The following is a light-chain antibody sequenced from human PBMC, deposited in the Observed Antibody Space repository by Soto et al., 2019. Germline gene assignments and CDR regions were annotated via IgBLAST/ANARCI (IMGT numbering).Light chain of an antibody. J-gene: IGKJ1*01. CDR2: AAS. V-gene: IGKV1-39*01. CDR3: QQTYSTQGWT. Sequence: DIHMTQSPSSLSASVGYRVTITCRASQTITSDLNWYQQRPGKAPKLLXYAASNLQSGVPSRFSGSGSGTDFTFIISSLQHEDSANYYCQQTYSTQGWTFGQGTKVDIK. CDR1: QTITSD.